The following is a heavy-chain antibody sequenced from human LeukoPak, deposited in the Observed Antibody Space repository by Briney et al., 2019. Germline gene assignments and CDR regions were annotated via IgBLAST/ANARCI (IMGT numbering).Heavy chain of an antibody. V-gene: IGHV4-39*02. D-gene: IGHD6-13*01. CDR3: ARDAIAAAGTGQYYFDY. J-gene: IGHJ4*02. Sequence: SETLSLTCTVSGGSISSSSYYWGWIRQPPGKGLEWIGSIYYSGSTYYNPSLKSRVTISVDTSKNQFSLKLSSVTAADTAVYYCARDAIAAAGTGQYYFDYWGQGTLVTVSS. CDR1: GGSISSSSYY. CDR2: IYYSGST.